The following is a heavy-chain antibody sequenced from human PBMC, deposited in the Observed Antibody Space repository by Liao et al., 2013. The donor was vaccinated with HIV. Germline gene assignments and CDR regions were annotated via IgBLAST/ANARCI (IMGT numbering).Heavy chain of an antibody. J-gene: IGHJ4*02. CDR1: GGSFRGYF. D-gene: IGHD3-3*01. V-gene: IGHV4-34*01. CDR3: ARGAKDFWSGYCFGY. CDR2: INHSGST. Sequence: QVQLQQWGAGLLKPSETLSLTCAVYGGSFRGYFWTWIRQPPGKGLEWIGEINHSGSTNYNPSLKSRVTISVDTSKKQFSLKLSSVTAADTAVYYCARGAKDFWSGYCFGYWGQGTLVTVSS.